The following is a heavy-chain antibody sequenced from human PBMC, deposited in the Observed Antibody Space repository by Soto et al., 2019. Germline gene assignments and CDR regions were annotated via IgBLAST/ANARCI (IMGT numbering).Heavy chain of an antibody. V-gene: IGHV4-59*08. D-gene: IGHD3-3*01. CDR3: ARLLVLRFLDTEIMDV. CDR1: GGSISSYY. J-gene: IGHJ6*02. CDR2: IYYSGST. Sequence: PSETLSLTCTVSGGSISSYYWSWIRQPPGKGLEWIGYIYYSGSTNYNPSLKSRVTISVDTSKNQFSLKLTSVTAADTAVYYCARLLVLRFLDTEIMDVWAQGNTVTVSS.